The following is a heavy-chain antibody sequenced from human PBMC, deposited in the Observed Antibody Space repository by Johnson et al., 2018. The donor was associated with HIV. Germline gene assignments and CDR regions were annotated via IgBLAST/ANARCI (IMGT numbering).Heavy chain of an antibody. V-gene: IGHV3-30*09. J-gene: IGHJ3*02. CDR3: TPLGGYTPGSLDI. CDR2: LLHDANGQ. CDR1: RFTFSSYA. D-gene: IGHD3-16*02. Sequence: QVQVVESGGGVVQPGRSLRLSCAASRFTFSSYAMHWVRQAPGKGLRWVPILLHDANGQHYADSVKGRFAISRGYSKNTLYLQMNSLRAEDTAVYYCTPLGGYTPGSLDIWGQGTLVTVSS.